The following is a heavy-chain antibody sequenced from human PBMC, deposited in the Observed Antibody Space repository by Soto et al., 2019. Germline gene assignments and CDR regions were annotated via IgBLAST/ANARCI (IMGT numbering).Heavy chain of an antibody. D-gene: IGHD6-13*01. CDR2: MNPINGAA. Sequence: GASVKVFCKASGYDFTAYDINWVRQASGQGLEWMGWMNPINGAAGSARRFQGRVSMTRNTATGTAYLELTSLRSDDTAVYYCGRGPSPRAPAGGTPYYYAMDVWGQGTTVTVSS. CDR3: GRGPSPRAPAGGTPYYYAMDV. J-gene: IGHJ6*02. V-gene: IGHV1-8*02. CDR1: GYDFTAYD.